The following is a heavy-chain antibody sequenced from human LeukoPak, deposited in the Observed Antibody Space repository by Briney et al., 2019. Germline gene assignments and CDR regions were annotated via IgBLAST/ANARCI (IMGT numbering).Heavy chain of an antibody. D-gene: IGHD3-16*02. CDR1: GGSFSGYY. J-gene: IGHJ4*02. V-gene: IGHV4-39*01. CDR2: IYYSGST. CDR3: ARHVYDYVWGSYRPYYFDY. Sequence: SETLSLTCAVYGGSFSGYYWGWIRQPPGKGLEWIGSIYYSGSTYYNPSLKSRVTISVDTSKNQFSLKLSSVTAADTAVYYCARHVYDYVWGSYRPYYFDYWGQGTLVTVSS.